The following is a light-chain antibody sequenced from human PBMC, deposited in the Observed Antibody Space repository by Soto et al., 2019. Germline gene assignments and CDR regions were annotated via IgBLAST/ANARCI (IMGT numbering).Light chain of an antibody. Sequence: IQMTQSPSSVSASIVDTVTITCQARQDMNVYLNWYQQKPGEVPNLLIYSACSLHSGVPSRFTGSGSETDLTLTIRSLQPEDFATYYCQHGYVAPYNCGQGTKVDIK. CDR1: QDMNVY. J-gene: IGKJ2*01. CDR2: SAC. V-gene: IGKV1-39*01. CDR3: QHGYVAPYN.